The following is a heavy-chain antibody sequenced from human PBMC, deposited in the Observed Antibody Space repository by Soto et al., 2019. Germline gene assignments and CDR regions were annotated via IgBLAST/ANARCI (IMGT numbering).Heavy chain of an antibody. V-gene: IGHV3-7*01. J-gene: IGHJ4*02. Sequence: EVQLVESGGGLVQPGGSLRLSCAASGFTFSSDWMSWVRQTPGKGLEWVANIKQDGSEKYYVDSVRGRFTISRDNAKNSLYLQMNSLRAEVTAIYYCARAADWGQGTLVTVSS. CDR3: ARAAD. CDR1: GFTFSSDW. CDR2: IKQDGSEK.